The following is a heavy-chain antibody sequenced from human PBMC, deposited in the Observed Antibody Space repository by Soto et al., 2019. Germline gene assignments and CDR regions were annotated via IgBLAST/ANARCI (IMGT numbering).Heavy chain of an antibody. CDR1: GYTFTSYY. CDR2: INPSGGSK. Sequence: QVQLVQSGAEVKKPGASVKVSCKASGYTFTSYYMHWVRQAPGQGLEWMGIINPSGGSKSYAQKFQGRVTMTRDPSTSTVYMELSSLRSEDTAVYYCARNTYDFWSGYYALTYYYYMDVWGKGTTVTVSS. V-gene: IGHV1-46*03. CDR3: ARNTYDFWSGYYALTYYYYMDV. J-gene: IGHJ6*03. D-gene: IGHD3-3*01.